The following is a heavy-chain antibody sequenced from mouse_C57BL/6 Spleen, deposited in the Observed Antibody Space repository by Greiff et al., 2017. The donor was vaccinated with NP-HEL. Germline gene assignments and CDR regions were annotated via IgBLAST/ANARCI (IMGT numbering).Heavy chain of an antibody. CDR1: GFTFSDYG. J-gene: IGHJ3*01. CDR3: ARGTAQATFAY. CDR2: ISSGSSTI. D-gene: IGHD3-2*02. V-gene: IGHV5-17*01. Sequence: EVMLVESGGGLVKPGGSLKLSCAASGFTFSDYGMHWVRQAPEKGLEWVAYISSGSSTIYYADTVKGRFTISRDNAKNTLFLQMTSLRSVDTAMYYCARGTAQATFAYWGQGTLVTVSA.